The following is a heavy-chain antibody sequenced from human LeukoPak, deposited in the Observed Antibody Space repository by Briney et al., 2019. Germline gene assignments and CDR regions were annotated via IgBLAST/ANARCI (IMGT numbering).Heavy chain of an antibody. D-gene: IGHD3-10*01. CDR1: GGSISSYY. CDR3: ARGMRFGEFFFDY. J-gene: IGHJ4*02. Sequence: SETLSLTCTVSGGSISSYYWSWIRKPPGKGLEWNGYIYYSGSTNYNPSLKSRVTISVDTSKNQFSLKLSSVTAADTAVYYCARGMRFGEFFFDYWGQGTLVTVSS. V-gene: IGHV4-59*01. CDR2: IYYSGST.